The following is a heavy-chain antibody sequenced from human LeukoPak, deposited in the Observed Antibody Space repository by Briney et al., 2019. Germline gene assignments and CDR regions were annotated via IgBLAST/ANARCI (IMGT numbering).Heavy chain of an antibody. V-gene: IGHV4-59*01. Sequence: PSETLSLTCTVPGGAISNYYWSWIRQPPRKGLEWVGYIFYSGSTQYNPSPKNRVTISSATTTNQFHLKLNSIASADTARYYITRSVDTSMVGDYWGQGTLVTVSS. CDR3: TRSVDTSMVGDY. J-gene: IGHJ4*02. CDR2: IFYSGST. CDR1: GGAISNYY. D-gene: IGHD5-18*01.